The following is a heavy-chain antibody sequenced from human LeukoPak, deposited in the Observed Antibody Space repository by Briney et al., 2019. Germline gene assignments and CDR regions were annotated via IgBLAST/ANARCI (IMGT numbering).Heavy chain of an antibody. CDR3: ARSHYDYVWGSYRHQLDY. D-gene: IGHD3-16*02. CDR2: INHSGST. Sequence: SGTLSLTCAVSGGSFSGYSWSWIRQPPGKGLEWIGEINHSGSTKYNPSLKSQATISVVTSKNQYSLKLSSVTAAGTAVYYCARSHYDYVWGSYRHQLDYWGQGTLVTVSS. CDR1: GGSFSGYS. J-gene: IGHJ4*02. V-gene: IGHV4-34*01.